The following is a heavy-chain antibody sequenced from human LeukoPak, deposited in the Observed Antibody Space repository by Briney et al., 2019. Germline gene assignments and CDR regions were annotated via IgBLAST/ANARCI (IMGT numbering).Heavy chain of an antibody. CDR1: GFTFSSYS. D-gene: IGHD3-3*01. J-gene: IGHJ3*02. CDR3: ARTYDFGIGPPGDAFDN. V-gene: IGHV3-21*01. Sequence: GGSLRLSCAASGFTFSSYSMNWVRQAPGKGLEWVSSISSSSSYTYYADSVKGRFTISRDNARNSLYLQMNSLRAEDTAVYYCARTYDFGIGPPGDAFDNWGQGTLVTVFS. CDR2: ISSSSSYT.